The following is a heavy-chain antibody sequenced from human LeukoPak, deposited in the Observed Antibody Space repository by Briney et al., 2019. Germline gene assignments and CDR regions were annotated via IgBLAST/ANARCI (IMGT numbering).Heavy chain of an antibody. CDR2: INPNSGGT. CDR3: ARVPNYCSSTSCYTGNWFDP. Sequence: ASVKVSCKASGYTFTCYYMHWVRQAPGQGLEWMGWINPNSGGTNYAQKFQGRVTMTRDTSISKAYMELSRLRSDDTAVYYCARVPNYCSSTSCYTGNWFDPWGQGTLVTVSS. CDR1: GYTFTCYY. J-gene: IGHJ5*02. V-gene: IGHV1-2*02. D-gene: IGHD2-2*02.